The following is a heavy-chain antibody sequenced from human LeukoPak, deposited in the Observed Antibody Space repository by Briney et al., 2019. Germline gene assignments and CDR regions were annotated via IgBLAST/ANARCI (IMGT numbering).Heavy chain of an antibody. CDR3: ARIEGDNSLDY. CDR2: IHSSGST. V-gene: IGHV4-59*01. CDR1: GGSISDYY. Sequence: SETLSLTCAVSGGSISDYYWTWIRQPPGKGLEWIAYIHSSGSTNYNPSLKSRVIISVDTSRSQLSLKLSSVTAADTAVYYCARIEGDNSLDYWGQGTLVTVSS. D-gene: IGHD3-16*01. J-gene: IGHJ4*02.